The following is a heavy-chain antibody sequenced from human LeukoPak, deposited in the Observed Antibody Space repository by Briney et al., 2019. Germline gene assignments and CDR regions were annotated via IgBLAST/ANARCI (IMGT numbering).Heavy chain of an antibody. V-gene: IGHV3-21*04. CDR3: ANQLRGEFDY. D-gene: IGHD1-26*01. CDR1: GFTFSSYS. Sequence: GGSLRLSCAASGFTFSSYSMNWVRQAPGKGLEWVSSISSSSSYIYYADSVKGRFTISRDNSKNTLYLQMNSLRAEDTAVYYCANQLRGEFDYWGQGTLVTVSS. CDR2: ISSSSSYI. J-gene: IGHJ4*02.